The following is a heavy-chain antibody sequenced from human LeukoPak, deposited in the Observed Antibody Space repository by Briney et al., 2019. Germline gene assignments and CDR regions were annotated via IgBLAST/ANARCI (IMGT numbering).Heavy chain of an antibody. Sequence: PGGSLRPSCVGSGFTFENYALHWVRQAPGKGLEWMSVISYDGSHRYYADSVEGRFTISRDNSKNTVYLQMNGLGPSDTAVYFWARGGCGGNHFYYDHGGKGPLVTVS. CDR3: ARGGCGGNHFYYDH. V-gene: IGHV3-30*04. CDR2: ISYDGSHR. D-gene: IGHD1-14*01. J-gene: IGHJ4*02. CDR1: GFTFENYA.